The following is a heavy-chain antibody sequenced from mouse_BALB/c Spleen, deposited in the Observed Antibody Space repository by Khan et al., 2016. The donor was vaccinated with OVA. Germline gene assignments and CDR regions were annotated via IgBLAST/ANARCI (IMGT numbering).Heavy chain of an antibody. CDR1: GYTFTNYG. D-gene: IGHD2-10*01. CDR3: ARPPYFSYTLNH. V-gene: IGHV9-3-1*01. Sequence: QIQLVQSGPELKKPGETVKISCKASGYTFTNYGMNWVKQSPGKALKWMGWINTYTGEPTYADDFKGRFAFSLETSASTAYLQINNLKDEDTATYFCARPPYFSYTLNHWGQGTSVTVSS. J-gene: IGHJ4*01. CDR2: INTYTGEP.